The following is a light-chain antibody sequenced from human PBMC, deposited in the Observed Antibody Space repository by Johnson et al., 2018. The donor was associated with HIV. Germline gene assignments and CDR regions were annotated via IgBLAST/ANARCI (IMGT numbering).Light chain of an antibody. CDR2: DNN. CDR1: SCDIVNNY. V-gene: IGLV1-51*01. J-gene: IGLJ1*01. Sequence: QSVLTQPPSVSAAPGQKVTISCSGSSCDIVNNYVSCHQQFPGTAPKLLIYDNNKRPSGIPDRFSGSKSGTSATLGITGLQTGDEADYYCGTWDSSLSIYVFGTGTKVTVL. CDR3: GTWDSSLSIYV.